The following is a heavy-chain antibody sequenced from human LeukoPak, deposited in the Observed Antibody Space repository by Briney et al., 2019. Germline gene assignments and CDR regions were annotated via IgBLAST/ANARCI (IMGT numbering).Heavy chain of an antibody. D-gene: IGHD3-22*01. J-gene: IGHJ4*02. Sequence: QPGGSLRLSCAASGFTFSNAWMSWVRQAPGKGLEWVSAISGSGGSTYYADSVKGRFTISRDNSKNTLYLQMNSLRAEDTAVYYCAKGATYYYDSSGSYYGDYWGQGTLVTVSS. CDR2: ISGSGGST. CDR1: GFTFSNAW. CDR3: AKGATYYYDSSGSYYGDY. V-gene: IGHV3-23*01.